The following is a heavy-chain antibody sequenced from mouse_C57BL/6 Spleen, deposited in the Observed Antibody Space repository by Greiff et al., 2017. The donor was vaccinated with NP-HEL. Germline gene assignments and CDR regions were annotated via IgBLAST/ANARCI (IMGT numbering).Heavy chain of an antibody. D-gene: IGHD2-5*01. V-gene: IGHV1-82*01. Sequence: VQLQQSGPELVKPGASVKISCKASGYAFSSSWMNWVKQRPGKGLEWIGRIYPGDGDTNYNGKFKGKATLTADKSSSTAYMQLSSLTSEDSAVYFCASGSYSKEGFAYWGQGTLVTVSA. CDR1: GYAFSSSW. J-gene: IGHJ3*01. CDR2: IYPGDGDT. CDR3: ASGSYSKEGFAY.